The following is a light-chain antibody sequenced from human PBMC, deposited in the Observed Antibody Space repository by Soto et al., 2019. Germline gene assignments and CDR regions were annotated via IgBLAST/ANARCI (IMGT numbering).Light chain of an antibody. Sequence: EVVLTQSPGTLPLSPGERATLSCRASQSVSSSYLAWYQQKPGQAPRLLIYGASSRATGIPDRFSVSGSGTDFTLTISRLEPEDFAVYYCQPYGSWPPMYTLGQGTQLEIK. J-gene: IGKJ2*01. CDR3: QPYGSWPPMYT. V-gene: IGKV3-20*01. CDR1: QSVSSSY. CDR2: GAS.